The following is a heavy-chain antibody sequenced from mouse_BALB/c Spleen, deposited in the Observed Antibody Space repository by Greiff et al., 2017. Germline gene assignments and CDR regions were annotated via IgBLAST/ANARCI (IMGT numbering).Heavy chain of an antibody. J-gene: IGHJ4*01. CDR3: ARHPKLDNAMDY. V-gene: IGHV5-6*01. Sequence: EVQGVESGGDLVKPGGSLKLSCAASGFTFSSYGMSWVRQTPDKRLEWVATISSGGSYTYYPDSVKGRFTISRDNAKNTLYLQMSSLKSEDTAMYYCARHPKLDNAMDYWGQGTSVTVSS. CDR1: GFTFSSYG. CDR2: ISSGGSYT.